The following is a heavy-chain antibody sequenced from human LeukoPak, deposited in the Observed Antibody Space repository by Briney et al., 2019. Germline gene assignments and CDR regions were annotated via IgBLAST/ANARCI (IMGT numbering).Heavy chain of an antibody. J-gene: IGHJ5*02. Sequence: GGSLRLSCAASGFIISNYAMMWVRQAPGKGLEWVSSITGAGDTIYVDSVKGRFTISRDNSKNTFFLQMNTLRAADTAVYYCAKGSGSGWYGWFAPWGQGTLVTVSS. CDR2: ITGAGDT. D-gene: IGHD6-19*01. CDR1: GFIISNYA. CDR3: AKGSGSGWYGWFAP. V-gene: IGHV3-23*01.